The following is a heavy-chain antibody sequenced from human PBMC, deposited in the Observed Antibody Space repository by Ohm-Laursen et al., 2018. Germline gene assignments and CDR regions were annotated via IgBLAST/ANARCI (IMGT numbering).Heavy chain of an antibody. CDR3: ASQRRDGYNLFDY. CDR1: GFTVSSSY. CDR2: IYSGGST. J-gene: IGHJ4*02. D-gene: IGHD5-24*01. V-gene: IGHV3-66*04. Sequence: SLRLSCAASGFTVSSSYMNWVRQAPGKGLEWVSIIYSGGSTYYADSVKGRFTISRDNSKNTLYLQMNSLRVEDTAVYYCASQRRDGYNLFDYWGQGTLVTVSS.